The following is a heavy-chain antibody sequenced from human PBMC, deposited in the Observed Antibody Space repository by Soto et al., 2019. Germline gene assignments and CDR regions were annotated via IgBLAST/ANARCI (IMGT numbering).Heavy chain of an antibody. D-gene: IGHD1-26*01. CDR1: GYTFTSYY. V-gene: IGHV1-46*01. CDR2: INPSGGST. Sequence: ASVKVSCKASGYTFTSYYMHWVRQAPGQGLEWMGIINPSGGSTSYAQKFQGRVTMTRDTSTSTVYMELSSLRSEDTAVYYCARASGVGVVGSIGPIDYWGQGTLVTVSS. J-gene: IGHJ4*02. CDR3: ARASGVGVVGSIGPIDY.